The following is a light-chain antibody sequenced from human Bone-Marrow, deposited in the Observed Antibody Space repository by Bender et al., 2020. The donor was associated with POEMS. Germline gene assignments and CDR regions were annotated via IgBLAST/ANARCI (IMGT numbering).Light chain of an antibody. CDR1: SSDFGYNY. V-gene: IGLV2-14*03. J-gene: IGLJ1*01. CDR3: LSHTSRSSYV. Sequence: QSALTQPASVSGSPGQSITISCTGSSSDFGYNYVSWHQQHPGKVPKVIIYDGTRRPSGVSNRFSASKSGNTASLTISGLQAEDEADYYCLSHTSRSSYVFGTGTTVTVL. CDR2: DGT.